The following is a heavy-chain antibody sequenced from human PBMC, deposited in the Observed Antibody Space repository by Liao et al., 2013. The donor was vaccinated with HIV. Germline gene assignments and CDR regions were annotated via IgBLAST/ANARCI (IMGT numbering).Heavy chain of an antibody. Sequence: QVQLQESGPGLVKPSQTLSLTCTVSGGSISDGRYYWSWIRQPAGKGLEWIGRIYIGGKTNYNPSLKSRVTISVDTSKKHFSLKLKDVTAADTAVYYCARWEYSGTYYVFDYWGQGTLVTVSS. CDR2: IYIGGKT. CDR3: ARWEYSGTYYVFDY. CDR1: GGSISDGRYY. J-gene: IGHJ4*02. D-gene: IGHD3-10*01. V-gene: IGHV4-61*02.